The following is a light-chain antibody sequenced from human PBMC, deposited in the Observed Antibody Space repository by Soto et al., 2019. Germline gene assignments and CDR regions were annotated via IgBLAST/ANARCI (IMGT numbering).Light chain of an antibody. CDR3: CSYAPSRTSVV. CDR2: DGS. V-gene: IGLV2-23*01. Sequence: QSALTQPASVSGSPGQSITISCTGTSSDVGSYKLVSWYQQYPGKAPKLMIYDGSERPSGASNRFSGSKSGNTASLTVSGLQAEDEADYYCCSYAPSRTSVVFGGGTKLTVL. CDR1: SSDVGSYKL. J-gene: IGLJ2*01.